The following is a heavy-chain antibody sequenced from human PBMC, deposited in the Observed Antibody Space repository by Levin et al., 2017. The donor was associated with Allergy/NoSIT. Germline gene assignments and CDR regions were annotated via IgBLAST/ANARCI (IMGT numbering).Heavy chain of an antibody. Sequence: RGESLKVSCKGSGYSFNTYWVVWVRQMPGKGLEWMGIIYPGDSDTRYSPSFRGQVTISADKSINTAYLQWSSLKPSDTAMYYCARRAGSNPHFDYWGQGSLVIVSS. D-gene: IGHD6-19*01. V-gene: IGHV5-51*01. CDR2: IYPGDSDT. CDR1: GYSFNTYW. CDR3: ARRAGSNPHFDY. J-gene: IGHJ4*02.